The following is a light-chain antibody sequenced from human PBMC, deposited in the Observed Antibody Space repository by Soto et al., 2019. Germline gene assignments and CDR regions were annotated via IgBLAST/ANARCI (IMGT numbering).Light chain of an antibody. J-gene: IGLJ3*02. CDR2: EVT. CDR1: SGDIGGYNY. Sequence: QSVLTQPASVSGSPGQSITISCTGTSGDIGGYNYVSWYQQHPGKAPKLLISEVTNRPSGVSNRFSGSKSGNTASLTISGLQAEDEADYYCTSYARSSTQVFGGGTKLTVL. CDR3: TSYARSSTQV. V-gene: IGLV2-14*01.